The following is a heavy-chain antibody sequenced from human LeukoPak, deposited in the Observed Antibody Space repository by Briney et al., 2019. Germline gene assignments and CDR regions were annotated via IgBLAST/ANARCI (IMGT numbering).Heavy chain of an antibody. CDR1: SASISSSGHY. J-gene: IGHJ4*02. CDR3: ARVGDYGDYVPDY. Sequence: PSETLSLTCTVSSASISSSGHYWAWIRQPPGGGLDYIGTLSYSGSTYYNPSLKSRVTISVDTSKNQFSLKLSSVTAADTAVYYCARVGDYGDYVPDYWGQGTLVTVSS. CDR2: LSYSGST. D-gene: IGHD4-17*01. V-gene: IGHV4-39*01.